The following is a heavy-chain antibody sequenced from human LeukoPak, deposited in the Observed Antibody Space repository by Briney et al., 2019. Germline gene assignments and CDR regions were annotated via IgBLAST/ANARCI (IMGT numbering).Heavy chain of an antibody. CDR3: AKDRYGDYDVVLDY. D-gene: IGHD4-17*01. CDR1: GFTFSSYG. CDR2: ISYDGSNK. V-gene: IGHV3-30*18. J-gene: IGHJ4*02. Sequence: PGGSLRLSCAASGFTFSSYGMHWVRQAPGKGLEWVAVISYDGSNKYYADSVKGRFTISRDNSKNTLYLQMNSLRAEDTAVYYCAKDRYGDYDVVLDYWGQGTLVTVSS.